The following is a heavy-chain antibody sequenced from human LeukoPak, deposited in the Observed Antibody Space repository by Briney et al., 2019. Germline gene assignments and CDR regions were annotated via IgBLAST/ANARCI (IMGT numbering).Heavy chain of an antibody. CDR3: ARDNYSYRLDL. J-gene: IGHJ5*02. CDR2: IGGSGGNI. D-gene: IGHD2-21*01. CDR1: GFTFSSYA. Sequence: GGSLRLSCAASGFTFSSYAMSWVRQAPGKGLEWVSAIGGSGGNIFYTDSVKGRFTISRDNSKNTLYLHMNSLRAEDTAIYYCARDNYSYRLDLWGQGTLVTVSS. V-gene: IGHV3-23*01.